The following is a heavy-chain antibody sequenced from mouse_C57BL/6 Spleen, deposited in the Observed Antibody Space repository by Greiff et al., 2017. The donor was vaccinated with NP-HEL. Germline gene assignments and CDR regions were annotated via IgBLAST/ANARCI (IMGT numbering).Heavy chain of an antibody. CDR2: ISYDGSN. J-gene: IGHJ3*01. CDR3: ARYYYGSGGFAY. Sequence: EVQLQESGPGLVKPSQSLSLTCSVTGYSITSGYYWNWIRQFPGNKLEWMGYISYDGSNNYNPSLKNRISITRDTSKNQFFLKLNSVTTEDTATYYCARYYYGSGGFAYWGQGTLVTVSA. CDR1: GYSITSGYY. V-gene: IGHV3-6*01. D-gene: IGHD1-1*01.